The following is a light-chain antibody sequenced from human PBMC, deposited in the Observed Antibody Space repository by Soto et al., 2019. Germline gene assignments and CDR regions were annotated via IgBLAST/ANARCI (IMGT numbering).Light chain of an antibody. V-gene: IGKV1-39*01. J-gene: IGKJ1*01. Sequence: IQMTQSPAPLSASFGDRVTITCRASQTIRTYLNWYQQKPGKAPKLLIYGASSLQSGVPSRFSGSGSGTDFTLTISSLQPEDFGTYYCQQSFSNPRTFGQGTKVDIK. CDR1: QTIRTY. CDR3: QQSFSNPRT. CDR2: GAS.